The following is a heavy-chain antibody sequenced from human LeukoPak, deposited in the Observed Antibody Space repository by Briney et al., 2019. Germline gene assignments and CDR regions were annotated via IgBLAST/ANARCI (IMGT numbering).Heavy chain of an antibody. V-gene: IGHV3-33*01. CDR3: ARVSGRRYFDVGPGNYYYYGMDV. J-gene: IGHJ6*02. CDR2: IWYDGSNK. D-gene: IGHD3-9*01. CDR1: GFTFRSYG. Sequence: GGSLRLSCVASGFTFRSYGMHWVRQAPGKGLEWVAVIWYDGSNKYYADSVKGRFTISRDNSKNTLYLQMNSLRAEDTAVYYCARVSGRRYFDVGPGNYYYYGMDVWGQGTTVTVSS.